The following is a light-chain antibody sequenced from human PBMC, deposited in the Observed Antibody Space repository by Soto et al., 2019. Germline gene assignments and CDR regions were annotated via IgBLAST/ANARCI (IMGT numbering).Light chain of an antibody. CDR3: QQYNNWPPLT. CDR1: EYVSNN. CDR2: GAS. J-gene: IGKJ5*01. Sequence: ETVMTQSPATLSVSPGERVTLSCRASEYVSNNLAWYQQRPGQPPRLLIYGASTRATGIPSRFSGSGSGTTFTLTISGLQSEDFAIYFCQQYNNWPPLTFGQGTRLEVK. V-gene: IGKV3-15*01.